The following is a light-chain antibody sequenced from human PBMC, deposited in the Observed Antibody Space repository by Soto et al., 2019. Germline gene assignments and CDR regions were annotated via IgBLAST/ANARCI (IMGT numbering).Light chain of an antibody. Sequence: EIVLTQSPGTLSLSPGERATLSCRASQSVSSSYLAWYQQKPGQAPRLLIYFGSHRATGFPDRFSGSGSGTDFTLTISRLEPEDFAVYYCQHYGSSPYTFGQGTKLEIK. CDR3: QHYGSSPYT. CDR2: FGS. J-gene: IGKJ2*01. V-gene: IGKV3-20*01. CDR1: QSVSSSY.